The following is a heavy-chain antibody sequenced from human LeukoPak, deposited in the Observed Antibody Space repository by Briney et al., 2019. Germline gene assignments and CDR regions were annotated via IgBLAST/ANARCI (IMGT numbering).Heavy chain of an antibody. D-gene: IGHD6-13*01. J-gene: IGHJ4*02. Sequence: SVKVSCKASGGTFSSYAISWVRQAPGQGLEWMGRIIPILGIANYAQKFQGRVTITADKSTSTAYMELSSLRSEDTAVYYCARDGIAAAGSEYWGQGTLVTVSS. CDR1: GGTFSSYA. CDR2: IIPILGIA. CDR3: ARDGIAAAGSEY. V-gene: IGHV1-69*04.